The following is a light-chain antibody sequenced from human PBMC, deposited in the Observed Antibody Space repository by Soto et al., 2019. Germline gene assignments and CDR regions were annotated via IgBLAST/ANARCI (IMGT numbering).Light chain of an antibody. Sequence: IQLTQSPSSLSASVGDRVTITCRASQDISRFLAWYQQTPGKAPKLLIYGTSTLHSGVPSRFSGVGSGTDFALTISSLQPEDFATYYRQQLQRSPFTFGPGTKVDVK. CDR2: GTS. CDR3: QQLQRSPFT. V-gene: IGKV1-9*01. J-gene: IGKJ3*01. CDR1: QDISRF.